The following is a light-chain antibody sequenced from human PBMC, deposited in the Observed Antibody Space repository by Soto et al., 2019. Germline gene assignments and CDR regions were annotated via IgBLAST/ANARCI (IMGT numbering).Light chain of an antibody. CDR1: QSVSSY. CDR2: DAS. CDR3: HQYDDGPYT. J-gene: IGKJ2*01. Sequence: EIVLTQSPATLSLAPGKRASLSCRASQSVSSYLAWYQQKPGQAPRLLIYDASNRATGIPARFSGSGSGTDFTLSISSLQSEDFAVYYCHQYDDGPYTFGQGTKVDIK. V-gene: IGKV3-11*01.